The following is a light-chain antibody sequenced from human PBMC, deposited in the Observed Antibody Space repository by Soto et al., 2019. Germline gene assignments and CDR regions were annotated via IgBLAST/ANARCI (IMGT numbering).Light chain of an antibody. CDR2: DTS. V-gene: IGKV3-11*01. CDR1: QRISRS. J-gene: IGKJ1*01. Sequence: EIVLTQSPATLSLSPGERATLSCRASQRISRSLAWYQHKPGQAPRLLIFDTSNRATGIPARFSGSGSGTDFTLTISSLEPEDFAIYYCQQRESWPRTFGQGTKVEIK. CDR3: QQRESWPRT.